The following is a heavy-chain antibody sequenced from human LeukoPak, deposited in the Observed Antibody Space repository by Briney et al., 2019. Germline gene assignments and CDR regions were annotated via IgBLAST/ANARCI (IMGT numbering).Heavy chain of an antibody. CDR1: GFALTTRGVG. D-gene: IGHD2/OR15-2a*01. J-gene: IGHJ4*02. Sequence: KQSGPTLLKPTQTLTLTCTLSGFALTTRGVGVGWIRQPPGKTLERLALIYWDDDKRYSPSLKSRLTITKDTTKNQVVLTMTNMDPVDTATYSCAHYSPGLSLDYWGQGTLVTVSS. CDR2: IYWDDDK. CDR3: AHYSPGLSLDY. V-gene: IGHV2-5*02.